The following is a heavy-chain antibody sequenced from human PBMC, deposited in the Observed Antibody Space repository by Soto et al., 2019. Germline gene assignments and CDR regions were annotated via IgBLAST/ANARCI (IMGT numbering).Heavy chain of an antibody. J-gene: IGHJ6*02. D-gene: IGHD3-10*01. V-gene: IGHV3-30*18. Sequence: PWGSLRLSCSASGFTFSSYGMHWVRQAPGKGLEWVAVISYDGSNKYYADSVKGRFTISRDNSKITLYLQMNSLRAEDTAVYYCAKDTRGDGYNYYGMDVWGQGTTVTVSS. CDR3: AKDTRGDGYNYYGMDV. CDR2: ISYDGSNK. CDR1: GFTFSSYG.